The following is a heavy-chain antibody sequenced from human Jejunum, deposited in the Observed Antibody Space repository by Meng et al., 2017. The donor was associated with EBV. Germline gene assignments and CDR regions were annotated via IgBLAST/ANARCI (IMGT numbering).Heavy chain of an antibody. CDR2: IFHAGNT. CDR1: GDSIISTDTW. V-gene: IGHV4-4*02. Sequence: VQLTHAAPGLVRRSGTLSLTCGVSGDSIISTDTWWSWVRQPPGKGLEWIGEIFHAGNTNYNPSLKSQVTMSVDTSKNQFSLNLSSVTAADSAVYYCARGSHYTWDVWGQGTLVTVSS. J-gene: IGHJ4*02. CDR3: ARGSHYTWDV. D-gene: IGHD3-16*01.